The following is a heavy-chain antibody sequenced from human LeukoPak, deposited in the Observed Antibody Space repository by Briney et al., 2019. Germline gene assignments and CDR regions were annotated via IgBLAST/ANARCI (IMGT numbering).Heavy chain of an antibody. CDR3: ARLHGDYGIDY. J-gene: IGHJ4*02. CDR1: GYSFTTYR. D-gene: IGHD4-17*01. Sequence: AESLKRSCQGSGYSFTTYRIGWVRHMPLKGMGWMGIIYPGDSDTRYSPSFQGQVTISADKSTSTASLQWSSLKASDTAMYYCARLHGDYGIDYWGQGTLVTVSS. CDR2: IYPGDSDT. V-gene: IGHV5-51*01.